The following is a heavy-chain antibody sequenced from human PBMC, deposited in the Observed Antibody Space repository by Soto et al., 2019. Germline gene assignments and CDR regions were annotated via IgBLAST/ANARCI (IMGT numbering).Heavy chain of an antibody. J-gene: IGHJ2*01. CDR1: GFSLTTSGVG. Sequence: QITLEESGPTVVKPTQTLTLTCTFSGFSLTTSGVGVAWIRQPPGKALEWLAVIYWDDDKRYSPSLRSRLAVTKDTSKNQVVLTLENIDPVDTGRYFCAHTPSNNYNPLARTWYSDLWGRGTLVTVSP. V-gene: IGHV2-5*02. D-gene: IGHD4-4*01. CDR2: IYWDDDK. CDR3: AHTPSNNYNPLARTWYSDL.